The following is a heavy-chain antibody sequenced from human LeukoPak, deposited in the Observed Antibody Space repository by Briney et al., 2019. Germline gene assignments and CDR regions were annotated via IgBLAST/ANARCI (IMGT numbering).Heavy chain of an antibody. CDR3: ARVRNSYGERDFDY. D-gene: IGHD5-18*01. CDR2: IYTSGST. J-gene: IGHJ4*02. CDR1: GGSISGYY. Sequence: SETLSLTCTVSGGSISGYYWTWIRQPAGKGLEWIGRIYTSGSTNYNPSLKSRLTMSVDTFKNQFSLKLSSVTAADTAVYYCARVRNSYGERDFDYWGQGILVTVSS. V-gene: IGHV4-4*07.